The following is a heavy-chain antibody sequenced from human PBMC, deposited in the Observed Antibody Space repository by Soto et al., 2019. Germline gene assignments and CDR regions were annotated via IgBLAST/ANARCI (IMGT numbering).Heavy chain of an antibody. CDR2: IFYTGST. Sequence: SDTLALTFTVSGGPFSRGGYYWGWIRQHPGKGLECIGYIFYTGSTYYNPTLKSRVTMSVDTSKRQFSLNLSSLTAADTAVYYGARVYSVNYLCYFDYWGKGALVSV. V-gene: IGHV4-31*03. CDR1: GGPFSRGGYY. CDR3: ARVYSVNYLCYFDY. D-gene: IGHD6-13*01. J-gene: IGHJ4*02.